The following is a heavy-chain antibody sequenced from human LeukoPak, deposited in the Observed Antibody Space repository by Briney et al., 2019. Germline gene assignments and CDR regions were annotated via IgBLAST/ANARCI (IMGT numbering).Heavy chain of an antibody. D-gene: IGHD2-2*02. CDR2: INPNSGGT. J-gene: IGHJ6*03. CDR3: ARGGAPAAIRYYYMDV. V-gene: IGHV1-2*02. Sequence: ASVKVSCKASGYTFTGYYMHWVRQAPGQGLEWMGWINPNSGGTNYAQKFQGRVTMTRDTSISTAYMELSRLRSDDTAVYYCARGGAPAAIRYYYMDVWGKGTTVTVSS. CDR1: GYTFTGYY.